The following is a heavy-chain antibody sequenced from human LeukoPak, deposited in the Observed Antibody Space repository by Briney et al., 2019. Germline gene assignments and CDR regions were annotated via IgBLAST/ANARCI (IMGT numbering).Heavy chain of an antibody. CDR1: GGSFSGYY. CDR3: AREWIQVYYFDY. D-gene: IGHD5-18*01. Sequence: SETLSLSCAAYGGSFSGYYWSWIRQPAGKGLEWIGRIYTSGSTNYNPSLKSRVTISVDTSKNQFSLKLSSVTAADTAVYYCAREWIQVYYFDYWGQGTLVTVSS. CDR2: IYTSGST. J-gene: IGHJ4*02. V-gene: IGHV4-4*07.